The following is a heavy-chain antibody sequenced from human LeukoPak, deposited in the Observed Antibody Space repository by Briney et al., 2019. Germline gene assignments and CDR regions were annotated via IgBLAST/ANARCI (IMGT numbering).Heavy chain of an antibody. CDR3: ARDGYYDSSGYSCFDY. J-gene: IGHJ4*02. V-gene: IGHV1-3*01. Sequence: GASVKVSCKASGYTFTSYGISWVRQAPGQRLEWMGWINVGNGNTEYSQKFQGRVTITRDTSASTAYMELSSLRSEDTAVYYCARDGYYDSSGYSCFDYWGQGTLVTVSS. D-gene: IGHD3-22*01. CDR2: INVGNGNT. CDR1: GYTFTSYG.